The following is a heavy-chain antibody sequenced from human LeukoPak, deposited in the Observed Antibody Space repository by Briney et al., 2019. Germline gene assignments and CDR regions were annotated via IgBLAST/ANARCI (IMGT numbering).Heavy chain of an antibody. CDR1: GYTFTSYD. V-gene: IGHV1-2*02. Sequence: ASVKVSCKASGYTFTSYDINWVRQAPGQGLEWMGWINPNSGGTNYAQKFQGRVTMTRDTSISTAYMELSRLRSDDTAVYYCARSVSVNTVRDYWGQGTLVTVSS. J-gene: IGHJ4*02. CDR2: INPNSGGT. D-gene: IGHD4-17*01. CDR3: ARSVSVNTVRDY.